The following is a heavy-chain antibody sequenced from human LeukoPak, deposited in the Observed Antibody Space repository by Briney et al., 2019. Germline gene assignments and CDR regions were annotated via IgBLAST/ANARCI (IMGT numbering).Heavy chain of an antibody. CDR1: GGSINSYY. CDR2: IYYSGDT. D-gene: IGHD1-26*01. CDR3: ARGSDSGSYLNWFDP. V-gene: IGHV4-59*01. Sequence: PSETLSLTCTVSGGSINSYYWSWIRQPPGKGLEWIGYIYYSGDTNYNPSLKSRVTISVDTSKNQFSLKLSSVTAADTAVYYCARGSDSGSYLNWFDPWGQGTLVTVSS. J-gene: IGHJ5*02.